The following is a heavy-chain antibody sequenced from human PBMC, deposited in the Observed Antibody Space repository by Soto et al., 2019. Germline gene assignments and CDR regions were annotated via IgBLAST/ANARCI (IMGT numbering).Heavy chain of an antibody. V-gene: IGHV1-2*02. J-gene: IGHJ6*02. CDR1: GYTFTGYY. D-gene: IGHD6-13*01. CDR3: ARGGRQQLVIGYYYGMDV. CDR2: INPNSGGT. Sequence: EASVKVSCKASGYTFTGYYMHWARQAPGQGLEWMGWINPNSGGTNYAQKFQGRVTMTRDTSISTAYMELSRLRSDDTAVYYCARGGRQQLVIGYYYGMDVWGQGTTVTVSS.